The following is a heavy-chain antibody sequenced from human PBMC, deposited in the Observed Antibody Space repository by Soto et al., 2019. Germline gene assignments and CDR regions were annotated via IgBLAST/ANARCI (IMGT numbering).Heavy chain of an antibody. CDR2: MYYNGNI. CDR1: GGSISNYY. CDR3: ASGGNWLDP. V-gene: IGHV4-59*01. J-gene: IGHJ5*02. Sequence: SETLSLTCNVSGGSISNYYWTWVRQSPEKGLEWIGYMYYNGNINYNPSLKSRVTISIDTSKNQFSLTLKSVTAADTAVYYCASGGNWLDPWGQGVLVPVSS. D-gene: IGHD3-16*01.